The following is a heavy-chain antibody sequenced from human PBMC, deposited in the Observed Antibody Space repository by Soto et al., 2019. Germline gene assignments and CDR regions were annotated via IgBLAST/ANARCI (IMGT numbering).Heavy chain of an antibody. CDR2: ISPSGDAT. D-gene: IGHD1-7*01. CDR1: GFSFSSYA. Sequence: EVQLLESGGGLLQPGGSLRLSCAASGFSFSSYAMTWARQAPGKGLEWVSSISPSGDATYYTDSVKGRFTISRDNSRNTLSLQLNSLRAEDTAIYYCAKNYHFDLWGMGTLVTVSS. CDR3: AKNYHFDL. V-gene: IGHV3-23*01. J-gene: IGHJ4*02.